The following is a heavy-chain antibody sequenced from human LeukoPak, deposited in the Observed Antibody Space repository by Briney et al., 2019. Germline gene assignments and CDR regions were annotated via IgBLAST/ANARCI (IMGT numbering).Heavy chain of an antibody. CDR3: ARDEVGAEFDP. J-gene: IGHJ5*02. D-gene: IGHD1-26*01. CDR1: GFTFSSYS. V-gene: IGHV3-21*01. CDR2: ISSSSSYI. Sequence: GSLRLSCAASGFTFSSYSMNRVRQAPGKGLEWVSSISSSSSYIYYADSVKGRFTISRDNAKNSLYLQMNSLRAEDTAVYYCARDEVGAEFDPWGQGTLVTVSS.